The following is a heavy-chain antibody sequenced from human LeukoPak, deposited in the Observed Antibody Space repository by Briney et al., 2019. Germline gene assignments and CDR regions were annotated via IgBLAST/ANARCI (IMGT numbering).Heavy chain of an antibody. CDR3: ARDRMGSASGAFDI. V-gene: IGHV3-30-3*01. D-gene: IGHD2-8*01. CDR1: GFTFSSYA. Sequence: GGSLRLSCAASGFTFSSYAMHWVRQAPGKGLEWVAVISYDGSNKYYADSVKGRFTISRDNSKNTLYLQMNSLRAEDTAVYYCARDRMGSASGAFDIWGXGTMVTVSS. CDR2: ISYDGSNK. J-gene: IGHJ3*02.